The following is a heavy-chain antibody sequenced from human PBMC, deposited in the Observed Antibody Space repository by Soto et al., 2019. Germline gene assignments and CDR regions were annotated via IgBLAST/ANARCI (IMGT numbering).Heavy chain of an antibody. CDR3: ARTNTAMVTGWFDP. V-gene: IGHV1-69*12. Sequence: QVQLVQSGAEVKKPGSSVKVSCKASGGTFSSYAISWVRQAPGQGLEWMGGIIPIFGTANYAQKFQGRVTITADESTSTAYRELSSLRSEDTAMYYWARTNTAMVTGWFDPWGQGTLVTVSS. J-gene: IGHJ5*02. CDR1: GGTFSSYA. CDR2: IIPIFGTA. D-gene: IGHD5-18*01.